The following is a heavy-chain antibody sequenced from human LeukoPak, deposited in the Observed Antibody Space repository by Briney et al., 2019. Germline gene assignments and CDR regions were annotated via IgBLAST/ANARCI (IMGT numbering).Heavy chain of an antibody. CDR2: INSDGSST. CDR3: ARAQKYNYDFWSGSPYYYYMDV. J-gene: IGHJ6*03. Sequence: GGSLRLSCAASGFIFSKYWMHWVRQAPGKGLVWVSRINSDGSSTSYADSVKGRFTISRDNAKNTLYLQMNSLRAEDTAVYYCARAQKYNYDFWSGSPYYYYMDVWGKGTTVTVSS. CDR1: GFIFSKYW. V-gene: IGHV3-74*01. D-gene: IGHD3-3*01.